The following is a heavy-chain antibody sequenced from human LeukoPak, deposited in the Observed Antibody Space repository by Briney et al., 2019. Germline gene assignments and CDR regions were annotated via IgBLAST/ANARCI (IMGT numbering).Heavy chain of an antibody. CDR1: GGPISRSTYY. CDR2: IYYCGST. J-gene: IGHJ4*02. D-gene: IGHD6-13*01. CDR3: ASIAAAGNE. Sequence: SETLSLTCAVSGGPISRSTYYWGWIRQPPGKGLEWIGSIYYCGSTYYNPSLKSRVTISVDTSKNRFSLKLSSVTAADTAVYYCASIAAAGNEWGQGTLVTVSS. V-gene: IGHV4-39*01.